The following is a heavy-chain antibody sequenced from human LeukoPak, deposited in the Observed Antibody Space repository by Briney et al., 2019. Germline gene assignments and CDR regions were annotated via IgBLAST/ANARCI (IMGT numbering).Heavy chain of an antibody. CDR3: ARGDYYDSSGHDC. CDR2: INPNSGGT. D-gene: IGHD3-22*01. CDR1: EYPFTGYY. J-gene: IGHJ4*02. Sequence: ASVKVSCKASEYPFTGYYVHWVRQAPGQGLEWMGWINPNSGGTNYAQKFQGRVTMTRDTSISTAYMELSRLRSDDTAVYYCARGDYYDSSGHDCWGQGTLVTVSS. V-gene: IGHV1-2*02.